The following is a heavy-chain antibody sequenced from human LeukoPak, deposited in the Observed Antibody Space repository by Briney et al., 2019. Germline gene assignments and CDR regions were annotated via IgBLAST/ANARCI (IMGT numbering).Heavy chain of an antibody. J-gene: IGHJ6*02. CDR2: FDPEDGET. CDR3: ARDGIDYDSSGSSPMDV. D-gene: IGHD3-22*01. CDR1: GYTLTELS. Sequence: ASVTVSFTVSGYTLTELSMHWVRQAPGKGLEWMGGFDPEDGETIYAQRFQGRVTLTTDTSTSTAYMELRSLRSDDTAVYYCARDGIDYDSSGSSPMDVWGQGTTVTASS. V-gene: IGHV1-24*01.